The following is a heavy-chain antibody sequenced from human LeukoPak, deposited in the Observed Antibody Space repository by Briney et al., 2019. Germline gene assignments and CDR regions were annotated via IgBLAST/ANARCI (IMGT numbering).Heavy chain of an antibody. D-gene: IGHD4-17*01. Sequence: SETLSLTCTVSGGSISSGGYYWSWIRQHPGKGLEWIGYIYYSGSTYYNPSLKSRVTISVDTSKNQFSLQLRSVTAADTAVYYCAREDPQTTVPEGMDVWGQGTTVTVSS. V-gene: IGHV4-31*03. CDR3: AREDPQTTVPEGMDV. CDR1: GGSISSGGYY. J-gene: IGHJ6*02. CDR2: IYYSGST.